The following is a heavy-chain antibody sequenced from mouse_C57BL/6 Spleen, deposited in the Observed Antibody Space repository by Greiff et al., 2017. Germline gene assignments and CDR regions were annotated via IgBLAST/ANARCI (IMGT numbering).Heavy chain of an antibody. CDR3: ARTAYYDDPWFAC. D-gene: IGHD2-13*01. J-gene: IGHJ3*01. V-gene: IGHV5-17*01. CDR1: GFTFSDYG. Sequence: EVKLVESGGGLVKPGGSLKLSCAASGFTFSDYGMHWVRQAPEKGLEWVAYISSGSSTIYYADTVKGRCTISRDNATNTLFLQMTSLRSEDTAMYYCARTAYYDDPWFACWGQGTLVTVSA. CDR2: ISSGSSTI.